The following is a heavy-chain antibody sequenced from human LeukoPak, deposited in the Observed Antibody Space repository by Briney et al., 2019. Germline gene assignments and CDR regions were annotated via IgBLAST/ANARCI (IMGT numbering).Heavy chain of an antibody. J-gene: IGHJ5*02. CDR1: GGSISSYY. Sequence: PSETLSLTCTVSGGSISSYYWSWVRQPAGKGLEWIGRIYTIGSTNFNPSLKSRVTMSVDTSKNQFSLKLSSVTAADTAVYYCARDAYDSSGLLRFLWFDPWGQGTLVTVSS. D-gene: IGHD3-22*01. CDR2: IYTIGST. V-gene: IGHV4-4*07. CDR3: ARDAYDSSGLLRFLWFDP.